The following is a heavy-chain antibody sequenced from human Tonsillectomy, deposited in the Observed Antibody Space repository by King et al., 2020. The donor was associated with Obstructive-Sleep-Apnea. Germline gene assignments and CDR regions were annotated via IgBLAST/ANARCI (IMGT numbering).Heavy chain of an antibody. D-gene: IGHD2-2*01. CDR1: GYTFTSYY. Sequence: VQLVQSGAEVKKPGASVKVSCKASGYTFTSYYMHWVRQAPGQGLEWMGIIYPSGGSTSYAQKFQGRVTMTRDTYTSTVYMELSSLRSEDTAVYYCARDQRGCSSTSCYWIYYGMDVWGQGTTVTVSS. CDR3: ARDQRGCSSTSCYWIYYGMDV. CDR2: IYPSGGST. V-gene: IGHV1-46*03. J-gene: IGHJ6*02.